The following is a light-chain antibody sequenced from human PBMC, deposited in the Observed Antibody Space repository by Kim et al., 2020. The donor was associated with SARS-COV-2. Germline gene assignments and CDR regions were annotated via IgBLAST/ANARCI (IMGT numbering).Light chain of an antibody. J-gene: IGLJ3*02. Sequence: ALGQTGRLKCQGDSLRSYYAPWYQEKPGQAPVLVLYGKYNRPSGIPDRFSGSASGNTASLTITGAQAEDEADYYCNSRDSSGNHVVFGGGTKLTVL. CDR3: NSRDSSGNHVV. CDR1: SLRSYY. CDR2: GKY. V-gene: IGLV3-19*01.